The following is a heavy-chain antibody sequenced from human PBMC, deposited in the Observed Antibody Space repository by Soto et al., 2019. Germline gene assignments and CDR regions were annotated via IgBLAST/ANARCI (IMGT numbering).Heavy chain of an antibody. CDR2: ISAYNGNT. Sequence: QVQLVQSGAEVKKPGASVKVSCKASGYTFTSYGISWVRQAPGQGLEWMGRISAYNGNTNYAQKLQGRVTMTTDTCTSTAYMERRSLRSDDTAVYYCARDGALGENYYSYGMDVWGQGTTVTVSS. CDR1: GYTFTSYG. J-gene: IGHJ6*02. V-gene: IGHV1-18*01. D-gene: IGHD3-16*01. CDR3: ARDGALGENYYSYGMDV.